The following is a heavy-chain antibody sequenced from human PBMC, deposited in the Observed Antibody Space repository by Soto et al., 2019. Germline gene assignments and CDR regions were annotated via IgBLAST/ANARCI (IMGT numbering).Heavy chain of an antibody. V-gene: IGHV4-39*01. J-gene: IGHJ4*02. CDR1: GGSISRSSYY. CDR2: IYYSGST. D-gene: IGHD3-10*01. CDR3: ATLWFGAADY. Sequence: QLQLQESGPGLVKPSETLSLTCTVSGGSISRSSYYWGWIRQPPGKGLEWIGSIYYSGSTHYNPSLKSRVTISVDTSKNQFSLKLSSVTVADTAVYYCATLWFGAADYWGQGTLVTVSS.